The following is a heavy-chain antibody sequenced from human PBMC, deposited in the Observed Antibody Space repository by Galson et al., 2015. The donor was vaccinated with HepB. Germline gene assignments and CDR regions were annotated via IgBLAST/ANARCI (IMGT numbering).Heavy chain of an antibody. CDR2: INPDSGDT. Sequence: SVKVSCKASGYTFTGYYVHWVRQAPGQGLEWMGWINPDSGDTNYVQKFQDRVTMTRDTSINTAYMEMTRPTSDDTAVYFCARDFGLGELSFDYWGQGTLVTVSS. CDR1: GYTFTGYY. J-gene: IGHJ4*02. D-gene: IGHD3-16*02. V-gene: IGHV1-2*02. CDR3: ARDFGLGELSFDY.